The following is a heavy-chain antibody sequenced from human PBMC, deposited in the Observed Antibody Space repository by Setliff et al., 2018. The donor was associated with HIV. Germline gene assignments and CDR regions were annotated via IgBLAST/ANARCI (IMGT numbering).Heavy chain of an antibody. CDR1: GLSFSHAW. CDR3: ARDNLYYNLYDGSPVYGMDV. CDR2: IWYDGGRK. J-gene: IGHJ6*02. V-gene: IGHV3-33*08. D-gene: IGHD3-10*01. Sequence: PGGSLRLSCAVSGLSFSHAWMSWVRQTPGKGLGWVAVIWYDGGRKHYADSVKGRFTISRDDSKNSLYLQMDGLRAEDTAVYFCARDNLYYNLYDGSPVYGMDVWGQGTTVTVSS.